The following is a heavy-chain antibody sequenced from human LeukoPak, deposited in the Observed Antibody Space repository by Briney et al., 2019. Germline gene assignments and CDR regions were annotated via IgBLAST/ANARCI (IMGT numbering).Heavy chain of an antibody. V-gene: IGHV3-23*01. CDR1: EFTFSSYA. CDR2: ISASGGST. J-gene: IGHJ3*02. D-gene: IGHD6-19*01. Sequence: PGGSLRLSCAASEFTFSSYAMQWVRQAPGKGLEWVSGISASGGSTWYADSVKGRFTISRDNSKNTLYLQMNSLRAEDTAVYYCARDYGDTGLYSSGWYRGGDAFDIWGQGTMVTVSS. CDR3: ARDYGDTGLYSSGWYRGGDAFDI.